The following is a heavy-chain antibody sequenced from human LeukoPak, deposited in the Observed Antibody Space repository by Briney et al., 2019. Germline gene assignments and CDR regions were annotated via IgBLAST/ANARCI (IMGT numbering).Heavy chain of an antibody. D-gene: IGHD4-11*01. CDR2: IYHSGST. Sequence: SETLSLTCAVSGYSISSGYYWGWIRQPPGKGLEWIGSIYHSGSTYYNPSLKSRVTISVDTYKNQFSLKLSSVTAADTAVYYCARLGKDDYSNYVGYWGQGTLVTVSS. CDR3: ARLGKDDYSNYVGY. J-gene: IGHJ4*02. V-gene: IGHV4-38-2*01. CDR1: GYSISSGYY.